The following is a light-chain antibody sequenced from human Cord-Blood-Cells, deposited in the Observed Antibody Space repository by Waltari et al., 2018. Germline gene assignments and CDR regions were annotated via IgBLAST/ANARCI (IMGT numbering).Light chain of an antibody. J-gene: IGLJ3*02. CDR3: SSYTSSSTWV. V-gene: IGLV2-14*03. CDR2: DVS. CDR1: SCDDGGCTY. Sequence: QSALTPPAAVSGSPGQPFPISSTGTSCDDGGCTYFSWYQQHPGKAPKLMIYDVSNRPSGVSNRFSGSKAGNTASLTISGLQAEDEADYYCSSYTSSSTWVFGGGTKLTVL.